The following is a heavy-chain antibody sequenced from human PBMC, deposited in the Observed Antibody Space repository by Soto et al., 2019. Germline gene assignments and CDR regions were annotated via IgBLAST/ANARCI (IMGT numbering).Heavy chain of an antibody. V-gene: IGHV3-21*01. CDR3: SRDHDYGDYAFDY. Sequence: EVQLVESGGGLVKPGGSLRLSCAASGFTFSNSNMNWVRQAPGKGLEWVSSISSSSTYIYYADSVTGRFTISRDNAKNSLYLQMNSLRAEDTAVYYCSRDHDYGDYAFDYWGQGTLVTVSS. D-gene: IGHD4-17*01. CDR2: ISSSSTYI. J-gene: IGHJ4*02. CDR1: GFTFSNSN.